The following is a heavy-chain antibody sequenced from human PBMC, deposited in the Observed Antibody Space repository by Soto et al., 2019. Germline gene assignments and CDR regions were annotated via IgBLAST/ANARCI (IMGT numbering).Heavy chain of an antibody. CDR3: ARRAYNYANMDV. J-gene: IGHJ6*02. Sequence: QVQLVQSGAEVKKPGASVKVSCETSGYTFTTYYMHWVRRAPGQGLEWMGMINPSGGSTSYAQKSQGRVTMSRDTSTRTIYMELSSLRRDDTAIYYCARRAYNYANMDVWGQGTTVTVSS. CDR2: INPSGGST. D-gene: IGHD5-18*01. CDR1: GYTFTTYY. V-gene: IGHV1-46*01.